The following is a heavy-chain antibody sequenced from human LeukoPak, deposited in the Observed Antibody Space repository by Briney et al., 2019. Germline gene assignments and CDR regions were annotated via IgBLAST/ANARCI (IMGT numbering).Heavy chain of an antibody. CDR3: AREYPYSSAWSSDS. CDR1: GGSIRSFY. V-gene: IGHV4-4*07. Sequence: PSETLSLTCTVSGGSIRSFYWSWIRQSAGKGLEWVGRIYSHGNANYNPSLKSRVTISVDTSKNQFSLKLNSVTAADTAVYYCAREYPYSSAWSSDSWGQGTLVTVSS. J-gene: IGHJ4*02. CDR2: IYSHGNA. D-gene: IGHD6-19*01.